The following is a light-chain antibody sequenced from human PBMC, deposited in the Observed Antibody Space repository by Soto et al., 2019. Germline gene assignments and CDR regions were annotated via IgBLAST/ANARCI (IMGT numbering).Light chain of an antibody. CDR2: GAS. CDR1: QSVSSSY. V-gene: IGKV3-20*01. Sequence: EIVLTQSPGTLSLSPGERATLSCRASQSVSSSYLAWYQHKPGQAPRLLIYGASSRATGIPDRFSGSGSGKDFTVYISRLEPEDCAVYYCQEYGGSRLFTFGPGTNVDI. CDR3: QEYGGSRLFT. J-gene: IGKJ3*01.